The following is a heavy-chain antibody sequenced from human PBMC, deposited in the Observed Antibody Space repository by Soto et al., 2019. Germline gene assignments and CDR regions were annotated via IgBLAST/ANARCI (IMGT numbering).Heavy chain of an antibody. J-gene: IGHJ4*02. CDR1: GGSITSSSYY. CDR3: ASTLTKSGWRYSFDY. CDR2: IHYSGST. Sequence: SETLSLTCSVSGGSITSSSYYWGWIRRPPGKGLEWIGTIHYSGSTYYNPSLKSRITISVDTSKTQFSLKLSSVTAADTAVYYCASTLTKSGWRYSFDYWGQGTLVTVSS. D-gene: IGHD4-17*01. V-gene: IGHV4-39*01.